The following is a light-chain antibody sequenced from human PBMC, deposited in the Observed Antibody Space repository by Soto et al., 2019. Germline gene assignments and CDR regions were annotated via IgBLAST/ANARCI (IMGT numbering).Light chain of an antibody. Sequence: EIVLTQSPGTLSLSPGERATLSCRASQSVYSNYLAWYQQKPGQAPRLVIYGESSRATGIPDRFLGSGSGTDFSLTIRRVEPEDFAVYYCQQYGSSPRTFGQGTKVEVK. J-gene: IGKJ1*01. CDR3: QQYGSSPRT. V-gene: IGKV3-20*01. CDR2: GES. CDR1: QSVYSNY.